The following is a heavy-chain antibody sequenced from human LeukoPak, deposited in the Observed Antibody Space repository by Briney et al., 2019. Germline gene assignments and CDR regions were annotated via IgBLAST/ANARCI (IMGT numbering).Heavy chain of an antibody. V-gene: IGHV3-21*01. J-gene: IGHJ4*02. CDR1: GFTFSSYS. D-gene: IGHD6-19*01. Sequence: PGGSLRLSCAASGFTFSSYSMNWVRQAPGKGLEWVSSITSSSTYIYYADSVKGRFTISRDNAKNSLYLQMNSLRAEDTAVYYCARDLLEGDFSGGPDYWGQGTLVTVSS. CDR3: ARDLLEGDFSGGPDY. CDR2: ITSSSTYI.